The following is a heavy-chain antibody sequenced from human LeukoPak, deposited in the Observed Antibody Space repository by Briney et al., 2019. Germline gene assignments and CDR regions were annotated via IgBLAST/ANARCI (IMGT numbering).Heavy chain of an antibody. Sequence: ASVKLSCKASGYTFTGYYMHWVRQAPGQGLEYMGWINPDSGDTNHAQNFQGRVTLTRDTSTSTAYMELSSLRSDDSALYYCAGEYCSGGTCRQGFDHWGQGTLVTVSS. V-gene: IGHV1-2*02. CDR1: GYTFTGYY. CDR3: AGEYCSGGTCRQGFDH. D-gene: IGHD2-15*01. J-gene: IGHJ4*02. CDR2: INPDSGDT.